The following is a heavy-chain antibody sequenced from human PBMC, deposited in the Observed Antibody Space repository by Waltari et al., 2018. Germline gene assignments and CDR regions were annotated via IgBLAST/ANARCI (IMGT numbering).Heavy chain of an antibody. Sequence: QLQLQVSGPGLVKPSDALSLTFPVPGASIPLSSYYWAWVRQPPGKGLEGIGGIYYSGSTYYNPSLKSRVTRSVDTSKNQFSLKLSSVTAADTAVYYCARHEIAGAGSLLLEGGFDPWGQGTLVTVSS. CDR1: GASIPLSSYY. CDR2: IYYSGST. CDR3: ARHEIAGAGSLLLEGGFDP. V-gene: IGHV4-39*01. D-gene: IGHD6-19*01. J-gene: IGHJ5*02.